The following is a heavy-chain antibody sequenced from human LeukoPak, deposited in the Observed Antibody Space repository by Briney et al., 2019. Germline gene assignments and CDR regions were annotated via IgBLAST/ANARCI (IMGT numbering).Heavy chain of an antibody. CDR1: GGSISHYY. CDR2: IYYSDVA. D-gene: IGHD3-22*01. Sequence: SETLSLTCTVSGGSISHYYWTWIRQPPGKGLEWIGYIYYSDVANYNPSLKSRVSISVDTSKNQFSLKLSSVTAADTAVYYCARANYYDSSGYSRGAFDIWGQGTMVTVSS. CDR3: ARANYYDSSGYSRGAFDI. J-gene: IGHJ3*02. V-gene: IGHV4-59*08.